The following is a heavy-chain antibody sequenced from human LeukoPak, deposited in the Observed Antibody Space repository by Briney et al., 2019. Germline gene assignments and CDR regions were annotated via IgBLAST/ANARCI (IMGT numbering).Heavy chain of an antibody. D-gene: IGHD1-1*01. V-gene: IGHV1-2*02. CDR2: INPNSGGT. CDR3: ARDGTGTGTPYYYYYYYMDV. J-gene: IGHJ6*03. Sequence: GASVTVSCKASGYTFTGYYMHWVRQAPGQGLEWMGWINPNSGGTNYAQKFQGRVTMTRDTSISTAYMELSRLRSDDTAVYYCARDGTGTGTPYYYYYYYMDVWGKGTTVTVSS. CDR1: GYTFTGYY.